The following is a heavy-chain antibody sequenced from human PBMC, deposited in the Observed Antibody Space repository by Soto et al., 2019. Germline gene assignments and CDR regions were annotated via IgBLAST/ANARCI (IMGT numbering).Heavy chain of an antibody. CDR2: ISSSSSTI. J-gene: IGHJ6*04. Sequence: EVQLVESGGGLVQPGGSLRLSCAASGFTFSSYSMNWVRQAPGKGLEWVSYISSSSSTIYYADSVKGRFTISRDNAKNSLYLQMKSLGGEDTAVYYCARVQAYGSGSYYHVTVGMDVWGKGTTVTVSS. V-gene: IGHV3-48*01. CDR1: GFTFSSYS. D-gene: IGHD3-10*01. CDR3: ARVQAYGSGSYYHVTVGMDV.